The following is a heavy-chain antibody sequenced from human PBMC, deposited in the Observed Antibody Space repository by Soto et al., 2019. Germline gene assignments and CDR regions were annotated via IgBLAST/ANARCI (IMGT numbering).Heavy chain of an antibody. CDR2: IYHSGST. CDR3: GRGPDY. V-gene: IGHV4-30-2*01. Sequence: SETLSLTCAVSGGSISSGGYSWSWIRQPPGKGLEWIGYIYHSGSTYYNPSLKSRVTISVDRSKNQFSLKLSSVTAADTAVYYCGRGPDYWGQGTLVTVSS. J-gene: IGHJ4*02. CDR1: GGSISSGGYS.